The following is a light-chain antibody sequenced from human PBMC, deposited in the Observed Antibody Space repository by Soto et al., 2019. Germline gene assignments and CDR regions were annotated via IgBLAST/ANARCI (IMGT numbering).Light chain of an antibody. Sequence: DIQMIQSPSSLYASVGDGVTITCRASQGVKNDLAWYQQKPGKAPKRLIYAVSSLQSGVPSRFSGSGSGTEFTLTISSLQPEDVATYYCLQYESYPYAFGQGTKVDIK. V-gene: IGKV1-17*01. CDR2: AVS. CDR3: LQYESYPYA. J-gene: IGKJ2*01. CDR1: QGVKND.